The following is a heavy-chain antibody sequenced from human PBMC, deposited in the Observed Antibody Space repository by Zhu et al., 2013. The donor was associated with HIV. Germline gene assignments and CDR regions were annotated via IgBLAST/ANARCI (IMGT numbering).Heavy chain of an antibody. V-gene: IGHV1-2*02. D-gene: IGHD3-3*01. CDR3: ARGLGLVFAVVV. CDR1: GYTLTDYY. CDR2: INSNSGAT. Sequence: QVLLVQSGAEVKKPGASVKVSCKASGYTLTDYYLHWVRQAPGQGLEWMGWINSNSGATKYAQRFQGRVILTADTSMGAGFLELTRLTSDDTAVYYCARGLGLVFAVVVWGQGTLVTGLL. J-gene: IGHJ4*02.